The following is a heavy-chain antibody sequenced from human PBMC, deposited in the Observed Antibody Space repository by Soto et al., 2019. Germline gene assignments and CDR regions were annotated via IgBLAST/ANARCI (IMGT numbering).Heavy chain of an antibody. Sequence: EVQLVESGGDLVQPGGSLRLSCAASGFTFSGHSMHWVRQVPGKGLEWVSRINTDGGSSAYADSVKGRFTISRDNAKNTLYLQMNGLRAEDTAVYYCAREAGYCSRTSCYRRAFDTWGQGTTVTVSS. V-gene: IGHV3-74*03. J-gene: IGHJ3*02. CDR3: AREAGYCSRTSCYRRAFDT. CDR1: GFTFSGHS. D-gene: IGHD2-2*01. CDR2: INTDGGSS.